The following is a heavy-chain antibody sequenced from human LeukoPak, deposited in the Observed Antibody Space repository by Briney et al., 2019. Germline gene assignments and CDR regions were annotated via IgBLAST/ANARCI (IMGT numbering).Heavy chain of an antibody. Sequence: GGSLRLPCAASGFTFSTYAMHWVRQAPGKGLEYVSGISSNGGSTYYANSVKGRFTISRDNSKNTLYLQMGSLRAEDMAVYYCARQNSGIYRRAYDYWGQGTLVTVSS. D-gene: IGHD1-26*01. V-gene: IGHV3-64*01. J-gene: IGHJ4*02. CDR2: ISSNGGST. CDR1: GFTFSTYA. CDR3: ARQNSGIYRRAYDY.